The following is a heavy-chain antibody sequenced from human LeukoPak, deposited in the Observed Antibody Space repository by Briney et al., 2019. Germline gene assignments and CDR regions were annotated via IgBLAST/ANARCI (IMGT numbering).Heavy chain of an antibody. V-gene: IGHV4-34*01. Sequence: PSETLSLTCAVYGGSFSGYYWSWIRQPPGKGLEWIGEINHSGSTNYNPSLKSRVTISVDTSKNQFSLKLSSVTAADTAVYYCARGQTFWDYWGQGTLVAVSS. CDR3: ARGQTFWDY. J-gene: IGHJ4*02. CDR1: GGSFSGYY. CDR2: INHSGST.